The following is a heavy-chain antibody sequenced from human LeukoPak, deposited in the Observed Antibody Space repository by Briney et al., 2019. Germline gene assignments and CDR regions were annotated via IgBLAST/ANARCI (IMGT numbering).Heavy chain of an antibody. CDR2: IWYDGSNK. D-gene: IGHD3-3*01. J-gene: IGHJ3*02. CDR3: AKDLVSDFWSGSDNDAFDI. V-gene: IGHV3-33*06. CDR1: GFTFSSYG. Sequence: GGSLRLSCAASGFTFSSYGMHWVRQAPGKGLEWVAVIWYDGSNKYYADSAKGRFTISRDNSKNTLYLQMNSLRAEDTAVYYCAKDLVSDFWSGSDNDAFDIWGQGTMVTVSS.